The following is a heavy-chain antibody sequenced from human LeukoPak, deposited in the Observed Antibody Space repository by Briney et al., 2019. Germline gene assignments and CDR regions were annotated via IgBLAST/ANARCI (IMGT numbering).Heavy chain of an antibody. CDR1: GASIGSGGYY. Sequence: PSETLSLTCTVSGASIGSGGYYWTWIRQLPGKGLEWIGYIYYSGSTYYNPSLKSRVDISVDTSKNQFYLKLSSVTAADTAVYYCARGYGSGRYDWFDPWGQGTPVTVSS. CDR2: IYYSGST. V-gene: IGHV4-31*03. CDR3: ARGYGSGRYDWFDP. J-gene: IGHJ5*02. D-gene: IGHD3-10*01.